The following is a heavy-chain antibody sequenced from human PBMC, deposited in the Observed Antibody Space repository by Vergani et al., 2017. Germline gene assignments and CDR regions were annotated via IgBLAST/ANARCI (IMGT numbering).Heavy chain of an antibody. CDR2: ISAYNGNT. J-gene: IGHJ6*02. D-gene: IGHD6-19*01. Sequence: QVQLVQSGAEVKKPGASVKVSCKASGYTFTSYGISWVRQAPGKGLEWMGWISAYNGNTNYAQKLQGIVTMTTDTSTRTAYMELRSLRSDDTAVYYCARVKTRPGSSGWYYYYYGMDVWGQGTTVTVSS. CDR1: GYTFTSYG. V-gene: IGHV1-18*01. CDR3: ARVKTRPGSSGWYYYYYGMDV.